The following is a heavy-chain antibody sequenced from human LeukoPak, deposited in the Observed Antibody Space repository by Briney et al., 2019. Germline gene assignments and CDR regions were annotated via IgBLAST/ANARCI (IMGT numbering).Heavy chain of an antibody. Sequence: GGSLRLSCAASGFTFSSHWMTWVRQAPGKGLEWVACINSDGSYIQYVDSVKGRFSISRDNAKNSLFLQMSSLRAEDTAMYYCVRVQSYCSSTSCYPRDYYYGMDVWGQGTTVTVSS. CDR3: VRVQSYCSSTSCYPRDYYYGMDV. J-gene: IGHJ6*02. CDR1: GFTFSSHW. V-gene: IGHV3-7*01. D-gene: IGHD2-2*01. CDR2: INSDGSYI.